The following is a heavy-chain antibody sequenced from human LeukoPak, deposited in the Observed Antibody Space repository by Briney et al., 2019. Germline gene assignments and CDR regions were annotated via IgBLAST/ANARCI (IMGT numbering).Heavy chain of an antibody. V-gene: IGHV1-69*13. J-gene: IGHJ4*02. D-gene: IGHD3-22*01. CDR3: ARAETMIGGYFDY. CDR1: GGTFSSYA. Sequence: ASVKVSCKASGGTFSSYAISWVRQAPGQGLEWMGGIIPIFGTANYAQKFQGRATITADESTSTAYMELSSLRSEDTAVYYCARAETMIGGYFDYWGQGTLVTVSS. CDR2: IIPIFGTA.